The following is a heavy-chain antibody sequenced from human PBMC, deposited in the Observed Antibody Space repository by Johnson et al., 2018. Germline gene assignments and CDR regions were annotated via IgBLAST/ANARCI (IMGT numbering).Heavy chain of an antibody. V-gene: IGHV3-74*01. J-gene: IGHJ6*01. CDR2: INSDGSST. CDR3: ASETYYYDSSGYYPAKYGMDG. CDR1: GFTFSSYW. Sequence: VQLQESGGGLVQPGGSLRLSCAASGFTFSSYWMHWVRQAPGKGLVWVSRINSDGSSTSYADSVKGRFTISRDNAKNTLYLQMNRLTAEDTAVYYCASETYYYDSSGYYPAKYGMDGWGQGTTVTVSS. D-gene: IGHD3-22*01.